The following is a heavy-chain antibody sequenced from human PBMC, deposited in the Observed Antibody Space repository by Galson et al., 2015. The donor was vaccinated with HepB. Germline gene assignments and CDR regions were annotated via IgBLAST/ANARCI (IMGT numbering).Heavy chain of an antibody. J-gene: IGHJ4*02. Sequence: SVKVSCKASGDTFSSYAIDWVRQAPGQGLEWMGGVIPIFGTANYAQKFQGRVTITADEPTSTGYMELSSLRSEDTAVYYCARGYDSGSFYYHYWGQGTLVIVSS. CDR2: VIPIFGTA. CDR1: GDTFSSYA. CDR3: ARGYDSGSFYYHY. D-gene: IGHD3-10*01. V-gene: IGHV1-69*13.